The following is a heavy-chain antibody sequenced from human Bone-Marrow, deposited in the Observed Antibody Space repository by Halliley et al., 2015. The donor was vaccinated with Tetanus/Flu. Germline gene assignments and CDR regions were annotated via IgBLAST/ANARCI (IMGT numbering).Heavy chain of an antibody. J-gene: IGHJ6*02. CDR3: ARGPDYYGMDV. Sequence: QGLEWMGWIYPNSGGTNYAQKFQGWVTMTRDTSINTAYLELSRLKSDDTAVYYCARGPDYYGMDVWGQGTTVIVSS. CDR2: IYPNSGGT. V-gene: IGHV1-2*04.